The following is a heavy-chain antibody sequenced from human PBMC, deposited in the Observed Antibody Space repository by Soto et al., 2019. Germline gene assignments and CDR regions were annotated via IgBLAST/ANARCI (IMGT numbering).Heavy chain of an antibody. V-gene: IGHV3-23*01. CDR3: AKDEGTSSTVFDY. CDR1: GFTFKSYA. Sequence: GGSLRLSCVASGFTFKSYAMGWVRQAPGKGLEWVSSITATNGNTYYADSVRGRFTISRDNSRNSLFLQMNGLRPEDSALYYCAKDEGTSSTVFDYWGQGTLVTVSS. D-gene: IGHD4-4*01. J-gene: IGHJ4*02. CDR2: ITATNGNT.